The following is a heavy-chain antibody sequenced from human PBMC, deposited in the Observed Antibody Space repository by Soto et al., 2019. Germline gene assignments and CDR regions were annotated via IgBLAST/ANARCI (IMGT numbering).Heavy chain of an antibody. CDR3: TRDGRGLGRLSLFEY. Sequence: PGGSLRLSCAASGVTVNSDYMNWVRQTPGKGLEWVASIYNGGTTYYADSLRSRVTISSDKSKNTLYLQLSTLRIDDTAVYYCTRDGRGLGRLSLFEYWGQGVLVTVSS. J-gene: IGHJ4*02. V-gene: IGHV3-53*01. D-gene: IGHD2-21*02. CDR1: GVTVNSDY. CDR2: IYNGGTT.